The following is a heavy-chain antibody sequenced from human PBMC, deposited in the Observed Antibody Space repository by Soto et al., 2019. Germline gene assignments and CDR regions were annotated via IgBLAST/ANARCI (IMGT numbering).Heavy chain of an antibody. J-gene: IGHJ4*02. Sequence: PSETLSLTCAVFGESLSGSYWSWIRQAPGKGLEWIGEINHSGSTNYNSSLKSRVTISVGSSENQLSLKLRSVTAADTAVYYCARSGAWIPDYWGQGTLVTVSS. V-gene: IGHV4-34*01. CDR1: GESLSGSY. CDR3: ARSGAWIPDY. D-gene: IGHD5-18*01. CDR2: INHSGST.